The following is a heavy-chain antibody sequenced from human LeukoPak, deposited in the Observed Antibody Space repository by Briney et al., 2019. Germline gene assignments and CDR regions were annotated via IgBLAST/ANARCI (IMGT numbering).Heavy chain of an antibody. V-gene: IGHV3-30*14. CDR2: ISYDGSNK. CDR1: GFTFSSYA. J-gene: IGHJ4*02. Sequence: GGSLRLSCAASGFTFSSYAMHWVRQAPGKGLEGVGVISYDGSNKYYADSVKGRFTISRDNSKNTLYLQINSPRAEDTAVYYCGSPSIGDLNGYYLVWGQGTLVTVSS. D-gene: IGHD3-9*01. CDR3: GSPSIGDLNGYYLV.